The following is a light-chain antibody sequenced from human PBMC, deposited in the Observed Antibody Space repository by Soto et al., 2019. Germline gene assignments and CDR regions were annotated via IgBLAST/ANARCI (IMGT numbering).Light chain of an antibody. J-gene: IGKJ1*01. CDR2: GAS. CDR3: QHYNNWPPGRT. V-gene: IGKV3-15*01. Sequence: EIVMTQSPATLSVSQGERATLSCRASQSVSSNLAWYQQKPGQAPRLLIYGASTRATGIPARFSGSGSGTEFNLNISSLQSEDSALYYCQHYNNWPPGRTFGQGTKVEIK. CDR1: QSVSSN.